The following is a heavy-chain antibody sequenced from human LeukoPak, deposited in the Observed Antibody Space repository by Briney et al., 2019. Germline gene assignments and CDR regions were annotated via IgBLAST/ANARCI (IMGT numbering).Heavy chain of an antibody. CDR3: ASNYYGSGSLDY. CDR2: IYYSGST. Sequence: PSDTLSLTCAVSTYSIGSSHWWGWIRQTPGQGLEWIGHIYYSGSTYYNPSLKSRVTMSVDTSKNQFSLKLSSVTAADTAVYYCASNYYGSGSLDYWGQGNLVTVSS. V-gene: IGHV4-28*01. D-gene: IGHD3-10*01. CDR1: TYSIGSSHW. J-gene: IGHJ4*02.